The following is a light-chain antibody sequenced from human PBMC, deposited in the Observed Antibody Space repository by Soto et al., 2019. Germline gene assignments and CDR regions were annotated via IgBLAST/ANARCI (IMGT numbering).Light chain of an antibody. CDR2: EVS. J-gene: IGKJ5*01. Sequence: DVVMTLPPLSLSVAPGQPASISCKSSQSLLHITGETLLFWYLQKPGQSPQLLIYEVSTRVSGVPDRFSGSGSGTDFTLEISRVETDDVGIYYCMQSKQSPPTFGQGTRLEIK. CDR3: MQSKQSPPT. V-gene: IGKV2D-29*02. CDR1: QSLLHITGETL.